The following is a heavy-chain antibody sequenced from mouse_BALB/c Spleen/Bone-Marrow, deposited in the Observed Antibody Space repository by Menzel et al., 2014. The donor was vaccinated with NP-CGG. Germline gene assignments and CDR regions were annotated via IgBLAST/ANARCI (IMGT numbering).Heavy chain of an antibody. V-gene: IGHV4-1*02. D-gene: IGHD2-3*01. CDR2: INPDSSTI. Sequence: EVQLVESGGGLVQPGGSLKLSCAASGFDFSRYWMSWVRQAPGKGLEWIGEINPDSSTINYSPSLKDKFIISRDNAKNTLYLQMSKVGSEDTALYYCARLGYYGGFAYWGQGTLVTVSA. CDR3: ARLGYYGGFAY. CDR1: GFDFSRYW. J-gene: IGHJ3*01.